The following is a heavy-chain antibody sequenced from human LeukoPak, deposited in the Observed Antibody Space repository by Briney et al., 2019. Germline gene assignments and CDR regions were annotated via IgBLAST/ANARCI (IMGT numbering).Heavy chain of an antibody. CDR1: GGSISSYY. J-gene: IGHJ3*02. V-gene: IGHV4-59*08. CDR3: ARHANGWYSRAAFDI. Sequence: SETLSLTCTVSGGSISSYYWSWIRQPPGKGLEWIGYIYYSGSTNYNPSLKSRVTISVDTSKNQFSLKLSSVTAADTAVYYCARHANGWYSRAAFDIWGQGTMVTVSS. CDR2: IYYSGST. D-gene: IGHD6-19*01.